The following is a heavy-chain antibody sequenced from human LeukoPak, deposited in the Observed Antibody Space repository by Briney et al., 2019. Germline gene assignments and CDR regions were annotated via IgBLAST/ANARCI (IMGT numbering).Heavy chain of an antibody. V-gene: IGHV3-74*01. Sequence: GRSLRLSCAASGFTFSSYWMHWVRQAPGKGLVWVSRVNSDGSDTIYADSVKGRCTISRDNAKNTVFLQMNSLRVEDTAVYYCARGGYGHGFDIWGQGTMVTVSS. CDR1: GFTFSSYW. D-gene: IGHD5-12*01. J-gene: IGHJ3*02. CDR3: ARGGYGHGFDI. CDR2: VNSDGSDT.